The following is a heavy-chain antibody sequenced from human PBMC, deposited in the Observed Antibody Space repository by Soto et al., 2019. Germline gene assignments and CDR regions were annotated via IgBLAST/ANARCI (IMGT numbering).Heavy chain of an antibody. D-gene: IGHD4-17*01. J-gene: IGHJ2*01. CDR1: GFTFSSYA. CDR2: ISGSGGST. Sequence: EVQLLESGGGLVQPGGSLRLSCAASGFTFSSYAMSWVRQAPGKGLEWVSAISGSGGSTYYADSVKGRCTISRDNSKKTLYLQMNSLRAEDTAVYYCAKTVMLTTRYFDLWGRGTLANVSS. V-gene: IGHV3-23*01. CDR3: AKTVMLTTRYFDL.